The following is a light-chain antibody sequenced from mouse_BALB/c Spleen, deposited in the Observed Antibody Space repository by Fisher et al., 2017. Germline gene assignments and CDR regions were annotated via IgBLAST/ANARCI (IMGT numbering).Light chain of an antibody. J-gene: IGKJ2*01. CDR3: QQWSSNPYT. CDR1: SSVNY. CDR2: DTS. Sequence: IVITQSPAIMSASLGEKVTMSCRASSSVNYMYWYQQKSGTSPKRWIYDTSKLASGVPARFSGSGSGTSYSLTISSMEAEDAATYYCQQWSSNPYTFGGGTKLEIK. V-gene: IGKV4-59*01.